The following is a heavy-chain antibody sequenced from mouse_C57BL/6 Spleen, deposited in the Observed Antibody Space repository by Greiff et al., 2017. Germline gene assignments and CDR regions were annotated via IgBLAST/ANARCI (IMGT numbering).Heavy chain of an antibody. CDR3: TRADGSSYYYAMDY. Sequence: VQLKQSGTVLARPGASVKMSCKTSGYTFTSYWMHWVKQRPGQGLEWIGAIYPGNSDTSYNQKFKGKAKLTAVTSASTAYMELSSLTNEDSAVYYCTRADGSSYYYAMDYWGKGTSVTVSS. V-gene: IGHV1-5*01. CDR1: GYTFTSYW. D-gene: IGHD1-1*01. J-gene: IGHJ4*01. CDR2: IYPGNSDT.